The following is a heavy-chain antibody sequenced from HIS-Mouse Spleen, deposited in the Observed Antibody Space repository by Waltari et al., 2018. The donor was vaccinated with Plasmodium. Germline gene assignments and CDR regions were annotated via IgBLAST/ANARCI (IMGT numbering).Heavy chain of an antibody. V-gene: IGHV1-2*02. CDR2: INPNSGGT. CDR3: ARVLTTVTPAGAFDI. Sequence: QVQLVQSGAEVKKPGASVKVSCKASGYTFTGYYMHWFGQAPGQGLEWMGWINPNSGGTNYAQKFQGRVTMTRDTSISTAYMELSRLRSDDTAVYYCARVLTTVTPAGAFDIWGQGTMVTVSS. D-gene: IGHD4-17*01. J-gene: IGHJ3*02. CDR1: GYTFTGYY.